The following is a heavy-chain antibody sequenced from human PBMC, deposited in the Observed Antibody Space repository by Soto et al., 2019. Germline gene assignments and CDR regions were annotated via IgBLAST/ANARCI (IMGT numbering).Heavy chain of an antibody. J-gene: IGHJ4*02. Sequence: EVQLLESGGGLVQPGGSLRLSCAASGFTFSSYAMSWVRQAPGKGLEWVSAISGSGGSTYYADSVKGRFTISRDNSKNTLYLQMNSLRAEDTAVYYCARDRSSGWKFDYWGQETLVNVSS. V-gene: IGHV3-23*01. CDR2: ISGSGGST. CDR3: ARDRSSGWKFDY. D-gene: IGHD6-19*01. CDR1: GFTFSSYA.